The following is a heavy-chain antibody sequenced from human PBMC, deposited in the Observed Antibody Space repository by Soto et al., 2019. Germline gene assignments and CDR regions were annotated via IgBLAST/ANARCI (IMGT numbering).Heavy chain of an antibody. Sequence: SETLSLTCTVSGGSITSDNYYWSWVRQRPGKGLEWIGFIYATGSTYYNPSLKSRVTRSVDTSKDQFSLKVSSVTAADTAVYYCARVQATYGSQCFDYWGQGTLVTVSS. J-gene: IGHJ4*02. CDR1: GGSITSDNYY. D-gene: IGHD3-10*01. CDR3: ARVQATYGSQCFDY. CDR2: IYATGST. V-gene: IGHV4-30-4*01.